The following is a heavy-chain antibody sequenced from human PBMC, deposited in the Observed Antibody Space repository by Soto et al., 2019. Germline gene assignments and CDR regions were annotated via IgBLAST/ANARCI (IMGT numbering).Heavy chain of an antibody. Sequence: GRSRQLSCAASGFTFSSYWMSWVRRAPGKVLECVANIKQDGSEKYYVDSVKGRFTISRDNAKNSLYLQMNSLRAEDTAVYYCARVLLGYCSGGSCDTGAFDIWGQGTMVTVSS. CDR2: IKQDGSEK. D-gene: IGHD2-15*01. CDR3: ARVLLGYCSGGSCDTGAFDI. J-gene: IGHJ3*02. V-gene: IGHV3-7*01. CDR1: GFTFSSYW.